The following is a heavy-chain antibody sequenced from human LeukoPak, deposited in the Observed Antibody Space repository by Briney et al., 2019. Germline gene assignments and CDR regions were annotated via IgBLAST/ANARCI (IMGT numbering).Heavy chain of an antibody. Sequence: PGGSLRLSCAGSGFTFSDYNMNWVRQAPGKGLEWVSSIGSRGGYIFYADSVKGRFTISRDNAKKSVYLQMDSLRAEDTAIYFCASGSNWQWLVAYFDYWGQGTLVTVSS. J-gene: IGHJ4*02. CDR1: GFTFSDYN. CDR2: IGSRGGYI. CDR3: ASGSNWQWLVAYFDY. D-gene: IGHD6-19*01. V-gene: IGHV3-21*01.